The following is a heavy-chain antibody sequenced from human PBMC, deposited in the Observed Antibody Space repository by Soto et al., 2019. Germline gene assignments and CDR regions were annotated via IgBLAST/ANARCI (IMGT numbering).Heavy chain of an antibody. CDR1: GFTFSSYG. CDR2: IWYDGSNK. D-gene: IGHD2-8*01. Sequence: QVQLVESGGGVVQPGRSLRLSCAASGFTFSSYGMHWVRQAPGKGLEWVAVIWYDGSNKYYADSVKGRFTISRDNSKNTLYLQMTSLRAECTAVYYCARDRCTTGVCYTDYWYFDLWGRGTLVTVSS. J-gene: IGHJ2*01. V-gene: IGHV3-33*01. CDR3: ARDRCTTGVCYTDYWYFDL.